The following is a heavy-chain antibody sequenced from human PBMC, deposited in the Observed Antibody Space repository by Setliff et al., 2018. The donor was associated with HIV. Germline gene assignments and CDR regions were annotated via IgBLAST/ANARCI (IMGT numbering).Heavy chain of an antibody. J-gene: IGHJ3*02. CDR3: ARRIQLRDSSGRSCWTFDI. Sequence: ETLSLTCTVSGASTNSGSHNWGWIRRPPGKGLEWIATLHYTGTTYYNPSLKSRVTISTDTSKNQFSLKLSSVTAADTAVYYCARRIQLRDSSGRSCWTFDIWGQGTMVTVSS. CDR1: GASTNSGSHN. CDR2: LHYTGTT. D-gene: IGHD2-15*01. V-gene: IGHV4-39*01.